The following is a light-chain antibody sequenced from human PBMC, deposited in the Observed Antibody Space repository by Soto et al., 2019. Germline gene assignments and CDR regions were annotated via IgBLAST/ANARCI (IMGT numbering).Light chain of an antibody. Sequence: AIRMTQSPSSFSASTGDRVTITCRASKGVSSYLAWYQQKPGKATKLLIYAASTWQNGVPSRFSGSGSGTEFTLAISCLQSEDFATYYFQQYDSYPQTFDQGNKVQIK. CDR3: QQYDSYPQT. J-gene: IGKJ1*01. V-gene: IGKV1-8*01. CDR1: KGVSSY. CDR2: AAS.